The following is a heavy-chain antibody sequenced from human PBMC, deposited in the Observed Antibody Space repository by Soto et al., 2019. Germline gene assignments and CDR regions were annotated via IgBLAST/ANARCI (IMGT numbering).Heavy chain of an antibody. Sequence: QVQLQESGPGLVEPSQTLSLTCNVSGDSISSGGYHWSWIRQHPGKGLEWIVYIYYSGDTYYNPSLKSRVAISVRTSKKQFSLNLSSATAADTAVYYCARLAYSSRGGQFFDYWGQGVLVTVSS. CDR2: IYYSGDT. CDR1: GDSISSGGYH. CDR3: ARLAYSSRGGQFFDY. V-gene: IGHV4-31*03. J-gene: IGHJ4*02. D-gene: IGHD6-13*01.